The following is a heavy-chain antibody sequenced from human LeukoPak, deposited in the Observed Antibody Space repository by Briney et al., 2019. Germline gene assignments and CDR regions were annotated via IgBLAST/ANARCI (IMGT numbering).Heavy chain of an antibody. V-gene: IGHV4-30-2*01. CDR3: ARNSYAEWYFDL. CDR2: IYHSGST. CDR1: GGSISSGSYY. J-gene: IGHJ2*01. D-gene: IGHD5-18*01. Sequence: SETLSLTCTVSGGSISSGSYYWSWIRQPPGKGLEWVGYIYHSGSTYYNPSLKSRVTISVDRSKNQFSLKLSSVTAADTAVYYCARNSYAEWYFDLWGRGTLVTVSS.